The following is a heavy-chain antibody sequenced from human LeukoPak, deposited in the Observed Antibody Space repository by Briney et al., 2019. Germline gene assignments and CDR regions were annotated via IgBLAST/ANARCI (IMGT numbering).Heavy chain of an antibody. D-gene: IGHD3-3*01. Sequence: PGGSLRLSCAASGFTFSSYGMHWVRQAPGKGLEWVAVISYDGSNKYYADSVKGRFTISRDNSKNTLYLQMNSLRAEDTAVYYCVKDRPPFTIFGVDFDYWGQGTLVTVSS. J-gene: IGHJ4*02. V-gene: IGHV3-30*18. CDR3: VKDRPPFTIFGVDFDY. CDR2: ISYDGSNK. CDR1: GFTFSSYG.